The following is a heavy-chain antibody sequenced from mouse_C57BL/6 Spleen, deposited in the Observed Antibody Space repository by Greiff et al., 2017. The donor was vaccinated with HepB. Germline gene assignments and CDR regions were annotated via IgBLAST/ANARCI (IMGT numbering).Heavy chain of an antibody. V-gene: IGHV5-17*01. D-gene: IGHD3-3*01. J-gene: IGHJ3*01. CDR3: AREGLAGFAY. CDR2: ISSGSSTI. CDR1: GFTFSDYG. Sequence: EVKLVESGGGLVKPGGSLKLSCAASGFTFSDYGMHWVRQAPEKGLEWVAYISSGSSTIYYADTVKGRFTISRDNAKNTLFLQMTSLRSEDTAMYYCAREGLAGFAYWGQGTLVTVSA.